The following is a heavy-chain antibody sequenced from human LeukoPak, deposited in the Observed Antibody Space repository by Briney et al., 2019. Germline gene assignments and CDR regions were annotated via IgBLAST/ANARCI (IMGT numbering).Heavy chain of an antibody. J-gene: IGHJ4*02. CDR3: ARQHIRLRLTTPTYFDS. Sequence: DPSETLSLTCTVSGGSINTNNYYWGWIRQPPGKGLEWIGSIYYSGSIYSNPSLKSRVTLSGDTSKNQFSLKLASMTAADTAVYYCARQHIRLRLTTPTYFDSWGQGTLVTVAS. V-gene: IGHV4-39*01. CDR1: GGSINTNNYY. CDR2: IYYSGSI. D-gene: IGHD4-11*01.